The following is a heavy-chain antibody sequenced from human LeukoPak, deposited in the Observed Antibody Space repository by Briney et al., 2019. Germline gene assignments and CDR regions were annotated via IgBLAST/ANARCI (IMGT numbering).Heavy chain of an antibody. V-gene: IGHV3-30*02. Sequence: GGSLRLSCAASGFTFSSYGMHWVRQAPGKGLEWVAFIRYDGSNKYYADSVKGRFTISRDNSKNTLYLQMNSLRAEDTAVYYCARDRIRFGGSGWSGGFDYWGQGTLVTVSS. J-gene: IGHJ4*02. CDR3: ARDRIRFGGSGWSGGFDY. CDR1: GFTFSSYG. CDR2: IRYDGSNK. D-gene: IGHD6-19*01.